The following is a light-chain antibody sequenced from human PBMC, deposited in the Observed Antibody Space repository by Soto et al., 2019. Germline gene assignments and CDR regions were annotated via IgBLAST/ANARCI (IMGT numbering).Light chain of an antibody. Sequence: DIQLTQSPSFLSASVGDRVTITCRASQGIGSYLAWYQQRPGKAPKLMIYAASTLQSGVPSRFSGSGSGTEFTLTISRLQPEDFSTYYCQQTSISPRFTFGPRTTVDI. CDR1: QGIGSY. CDR3: QQTSISPRFT. CDR2: AAS. V-gene: IGKV1-9*01. J-gene: IGKJ3*01.